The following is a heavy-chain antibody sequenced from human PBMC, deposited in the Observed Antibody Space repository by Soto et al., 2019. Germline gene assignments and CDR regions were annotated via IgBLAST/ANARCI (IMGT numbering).Heavy chain of an antibody. V-gene: IGHV1-3*05. J-gene: IGHJ4*02. D-gene: IGHD2-21*02. CDR2: INAGNVYT. CDR3: ARGDCWLFDY. CDR1: GYTFTIYA. Sequence: QVQLVQSGAEEKKPGASVKVSCKASGYTFTIYAIHWVRQTPGQRLEWMGWINAGNVYTKYSQKFQGRVTLTRYTSASPAYIELRSLKSEDTAVYYCARGDCWLFDYWGQGTLVTVSS.